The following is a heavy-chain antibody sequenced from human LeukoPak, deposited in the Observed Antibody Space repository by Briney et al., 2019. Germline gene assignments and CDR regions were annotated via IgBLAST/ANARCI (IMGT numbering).Heavy chain of an antibody. J-gene: IGHJ2*01. CDR2: IYTSGST. D-gene: IGHD2/OR15-2a*01. CDR1: GGSISSYY. V-gene: IGHV4-4*07. CDR3: ARWGLRSNWYFDL. Sequence: SETLCLTCTVSGGSISSYYWSWIRQPAGKGLEWIGRIYTSGSTNYNPSLKSRVTMSVDTSKNQFSLKLSSVTAADTAVYYCARWGLRSNWYFDLWGRGTLVTVSS.